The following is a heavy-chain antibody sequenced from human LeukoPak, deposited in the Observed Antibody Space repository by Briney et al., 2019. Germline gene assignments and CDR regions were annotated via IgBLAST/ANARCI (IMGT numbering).Heavy chain of an antibody. J-gene: IGHJ1*01. Sequence: PGGSLRLSCAASGFTVSSNYMSWVRQAPGKGLEWVSVIYSGGSTYYADSVKGRFTISRDNSKNTLYLQMNSLRAEDTAVYYCAREWYSSSWYLGYFQHWGQGTLVTVSS. CDR2: IYSGGST. CDR3: AREWYSSSWYLGYFQH. CDR1: GFTVSSNY. D-gene: IGHD6-13*01. V-gene: IGHV3-66*01.